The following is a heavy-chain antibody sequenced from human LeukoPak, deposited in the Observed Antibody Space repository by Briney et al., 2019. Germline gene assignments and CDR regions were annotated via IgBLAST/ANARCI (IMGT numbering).Heavy chain of an antibody. CDR2: IYYSGST. D-gene: IGHD3-3*01. V-gene: IGHV4-31*03. CDR3: ARGSGYYLYYFDY. J-gene: IGHJ4*02. Sequence: SQTMSLTCPVSGGSISSGCYYWIWIRQHPGNGLDWIGYIYYSGSTYYNPCLKSRVTISVDTSKNQFSLKLSSVTAADTAVYYCARGSGYYLYYFDYWGQGTLVTVSS. CDR1: GGSISSGCYY.